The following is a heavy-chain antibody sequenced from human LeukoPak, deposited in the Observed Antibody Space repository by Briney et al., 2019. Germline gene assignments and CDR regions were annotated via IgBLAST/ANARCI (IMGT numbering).Heavy chain of an antibody. J-gene: IGHJ4*02. CDR2: IYHSGST. D-gene: IGHD3-9*01. V-gene: IGHV4-38-2*02. Sequence: PSETLSLTCSVSGGSISSYYWGWIRQPPGKGLEWIGIIYHSGSTYYNSSLKSRVTISVDTSENQFSLNLISVTAADTAVYYCARRTTYFGWRPSESPSCFDYWGQGTLVTVSS. CDR3: ARRTTYFGWRPSESPSCFDY. CDR1: GGSISSYY.